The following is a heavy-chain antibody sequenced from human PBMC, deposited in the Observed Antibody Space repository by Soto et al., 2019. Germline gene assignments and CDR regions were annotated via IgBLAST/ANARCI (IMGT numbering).Heavy chain of an antibody. Sequence: SETLSLTCTVSGGSVSSAGIYWSWIRQHPGKGLEWIGYVLYTGITYYTPSIKSRVTISVDTSKNQFCLKLSSLTAADTAVYYCARGIYSSGWYDYWGQGTLVTVSS. CDR3: ARGIYSSGWYDY. V-gene: IGHV4-31*03. CDR1: GGSVSSAGIY. D-gene: IGHD6-19*01. J-gene: IGHJ4*02. CDR2: VLYTGIT.